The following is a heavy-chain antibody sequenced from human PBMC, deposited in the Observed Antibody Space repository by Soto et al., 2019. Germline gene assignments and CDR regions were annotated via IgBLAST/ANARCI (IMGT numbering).Heavy chain of an antibody. V-gene: IGHV2-5*02. CDR2: IYWDDDK. D-gene: IGHD1-1*01. Sequence: QITLKESGPTLVKPTQTLTLTCTFSGFSRSTRGVSVGWIRQPPGKAPEWLALIYWDDDKRYRPSLKSRLTLTKDTSKNQVVLTMTNMDPVDTATYYCAHSSGYNLFDSWGQGTLVPVSS. J-gene: IGHJ5*01. CDR1: GFSRSTRGVS. CDR3: AHSSGYNLFDS.